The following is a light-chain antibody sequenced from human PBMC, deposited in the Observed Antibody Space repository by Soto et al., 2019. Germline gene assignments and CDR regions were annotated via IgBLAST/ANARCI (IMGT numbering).Light chain of an antibody. Sequence: EIVLTQSPGTLSLSPGERATLSCRASQSVSSSYLAWYQQKPGQAPRVLIYGASSRATGIPARFSGSGSGTDFTLTISRLEPEDLAVYCCQQYGSSPLTFGGGTKVEIK. CDR2: GAS. CDR3: QQYGSSPLT. CDR1: QSVSSSY. J-gene: IGKJ4*01. V-gene: IGKV3-20*01.